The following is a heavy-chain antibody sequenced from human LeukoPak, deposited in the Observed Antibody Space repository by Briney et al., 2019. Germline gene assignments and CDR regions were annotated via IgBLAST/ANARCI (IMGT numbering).Heavy chain of an antibody. J-gene: IGHJ4*02. D-gene: IGHD3-10*01. CDR2: INPGNGDT. CDR1: GYTFTSYA. V-gene: IGHV1-3*03. Sequence: GASVKVSCKASGYTFTSYAMHWVRQAPGQRPEWMGWINPGNGDTKYSQELQDRVTITRDTSATTTYMELSSLTSDDMAVYYCARDRGGSGDFDSWGQGTLVTVSS. CDR3: ARDRGGSGDFDS.